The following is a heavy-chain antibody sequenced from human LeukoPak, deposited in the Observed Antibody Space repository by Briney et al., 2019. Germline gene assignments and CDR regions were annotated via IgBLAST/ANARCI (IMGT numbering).Heavy chain of an antibody. D-gene: IGHD1-26*01. Sequence: GRSLRLSCAASGFTFSSYAMEWVRQAPGKGLEWVAVISYDGSNKYYADSVKGRFTISRDNSKNTLYLQMNSLRAEDTAVYYCAREPQVGATRFDYWGQGTLVTVSS. V-gene: IGHV3-30*04. CDR3: AREPQVGATRFDY. CDR2: ISYDGSNK. CDR1: GFTFSSYA. J-gene: IGHJ4*02.